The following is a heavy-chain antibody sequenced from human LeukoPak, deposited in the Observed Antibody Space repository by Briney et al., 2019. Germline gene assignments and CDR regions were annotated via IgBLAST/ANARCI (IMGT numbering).Heavy chain of an antibody. J-gene: IGHJ4*02. V-gene: IGHV3-7*05. CDR3: ARIRDTALVIDY. D-gene: IGHD5-18*01. Sequence: GGSLRLSCVASGFTFSNYWMTWVRQAPGKGLEWVANIKPDGSAKHFVDSVRGRFTISRDNSNNTLYLQMNSLRAEDTAVYYCARIRDTALVIDYWGQGTLVTVSS. CDR2: IKPDGSAK. CDR1: GFTFSNYW.